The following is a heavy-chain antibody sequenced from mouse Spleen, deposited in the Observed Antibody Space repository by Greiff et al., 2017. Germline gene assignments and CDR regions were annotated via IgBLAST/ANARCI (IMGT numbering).Heavy chain of an antibody. Sequence: EVHLVESGGGLVKPGGSLKLSCAASGFTFSDYGMAWVRQAPGKGPEWVAFISNLAYSIYYADTVTGRFTISRENAKNTLYLEMSSLRSEDTAMYYCARRDDYDWFAYWGQGTLVTVSA. D-gene: IGHD2-4*01. CDR2: ISNLAYSI. CDR3: ARRDDYDWFAY. V-gene: IGHV5-15*01. J-gene: IGHJ3*01. CDR1: GFTFSDYG.